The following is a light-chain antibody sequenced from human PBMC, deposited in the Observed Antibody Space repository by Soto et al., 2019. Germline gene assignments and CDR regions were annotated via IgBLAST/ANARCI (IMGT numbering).Light chain of an antibody. CDR3: QQSFSTPRT. CDR1: QSISIY. Sequence: DIQMTQSPSFLSASVGDRVTITCRASQSISIYLNWYQQKPGKAPKLLIYAASSLQSGVPSRFSGGGSGTDFTLTISSLQPEDFATYYCQQSFSTPRTFGQGTKVDIK. V-gene: IGKV1-39*01. CDR2: AAS. J-gene: IGKJ1*01.